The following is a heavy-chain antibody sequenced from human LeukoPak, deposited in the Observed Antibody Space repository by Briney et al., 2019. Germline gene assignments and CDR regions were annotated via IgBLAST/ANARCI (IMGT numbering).Heavy chain of an antibody. CDR1: GFSISSGGYS. V-gene: IGHV4-31*11. D-gene: IGHD4-17*01. Sequence: SQTLSLTCAVTGFSISSGGYSWNWIRHHPGRGLEWIGHVYHTGNTYYNPSLKSRRTISVDTSNNHISLKLTSVTAADTAVYYCAREGEYGDSDHWGQGTLVTVSS. CDR2: VYHTGNT. CDR3: AREGEYGDSDH. J-gene: IGHJ5*02.